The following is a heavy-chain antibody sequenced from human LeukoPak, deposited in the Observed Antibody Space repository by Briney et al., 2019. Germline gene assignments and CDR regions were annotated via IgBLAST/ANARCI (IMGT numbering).Heavy chain of an antibody. J-gene: IGHJ4*02. V-gene: IGHV4-30-2*01. CDR1: GGSISSGGYY. Sequence: PSETLSLTCTVSGGSISSGGYYWSWIRQPPGKGLEWIGYIYHSGSTYYNPSLKSRVTISVDRSKNQFSLKLSSVTAADTAVYYCARARYSYGPEDYWGQGTLVTVSS. CDR3: ARARYSYGPEDY. CDR2: IYHSGST. D-gene: IGHD5-18*01.